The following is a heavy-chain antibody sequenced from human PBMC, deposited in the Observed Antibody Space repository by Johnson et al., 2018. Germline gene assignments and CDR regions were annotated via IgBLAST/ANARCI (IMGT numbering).Heavy chain of an antibody. D-gene: IGHD2-21*01. J-gene: IGHJ3*02. CDR3: AKTSYYVCGGSPNAFDI. CDR2: LSYDGNDK. V-gene: IGHV3-30*18. CDR1: RFTFSSSG. Sequence: QVQLVESGGGVVQPGTSLRLSCAPSRFTFSSSGTHWVRQSPGKGLEWVAALSYDGNDKYYPDSVKGRFIISRDNYKNTLYLQMNSLRPKDKAMYFCAKTSYYVCGGSPNAFDIWGQGTMVTVSS.